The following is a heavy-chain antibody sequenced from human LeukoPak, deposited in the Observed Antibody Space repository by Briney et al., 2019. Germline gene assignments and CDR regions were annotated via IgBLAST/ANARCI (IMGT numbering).Heavy chain of an antibody. D-gene: IGHD3-22*01. CDR2: IKQDGSEK. J-gene: IGHJ3*02. Sequence: PGGSLRLSCAASGFTFSSYWMSWVRQAPGKGLEWVANIKQDGSEKYYVDSVKGRFTISGDNSKNTLYLQMNSLRAEATAEYYCASGGRGYYYFAFDIWGQGTMVTVSS. V-gene: IGHV3-7*01. CDR1: GFTFSSYW. CDR3: ASGGRGYYYFAFDI.